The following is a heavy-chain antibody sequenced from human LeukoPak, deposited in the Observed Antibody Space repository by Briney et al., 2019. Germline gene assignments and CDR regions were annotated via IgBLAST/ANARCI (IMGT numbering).Heavy chain of an antibody. CDR1: GGSFSGYY. D-gene: IGHD2-2*01. CDR2: INHSGST. Sequence: SETLSLTCAVYGGSFSGYYWSWIRQPPGKGLEWIGEINHSGSTNYNPSLKSPVTISVDTSKNQFSLKLSSVTAADTAVYYCARGHCSSTSCYYYYGMDVWGQGTTVTVSS. J-gene: IGHJ6*02. V-gene: IGHV4-34*01. CDR3: ARGHCSSTSCYYYYGMDV.